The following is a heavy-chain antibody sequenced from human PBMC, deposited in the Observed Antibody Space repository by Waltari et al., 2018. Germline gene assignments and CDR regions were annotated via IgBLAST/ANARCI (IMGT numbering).Heavy chain of an antibody. J-gene: IGHJ6*03. CDR1: GGSISSSSYY. Sequence: QLQLQESGPGLVKPSETLSLTCTVSGGSISSSSYYWGWIRQPPGKGLEWIGSIDYSGSTYYNPSLKSRGTISVDTSKNQFSLKLSSVTAADTAVYYCAREAAAGHVAPYYMDVWGKGTTVTVSS. CDR3: AREAAAGHVAPYYMDV. CDR2: IDYSGST. V-gene: IGHV4-39*02. D-gene: IGHD6-13*01.